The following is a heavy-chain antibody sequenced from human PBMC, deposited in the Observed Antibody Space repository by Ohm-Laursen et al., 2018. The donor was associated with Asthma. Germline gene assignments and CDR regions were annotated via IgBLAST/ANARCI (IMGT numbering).Heavy chain of an antibody. CDR2: ISTASTFI. Sequence: SLRLSCSASGYTFSRYSIHWVRQFPGKGLEWVASISTASTFIYYADSVRGRFTTSRDNAKNSVYLQMNSLRADDTALYYCARIGPEWELPGREYSLHHWGQGTQVTVSS. CDR1: GYTFSRYS. V-gene: IGHV3-21*01. D-gene: IGHD1-26*01. CDR3: ARIGPEWELPGREYSLHH. J-gene: IGHJ1*01.